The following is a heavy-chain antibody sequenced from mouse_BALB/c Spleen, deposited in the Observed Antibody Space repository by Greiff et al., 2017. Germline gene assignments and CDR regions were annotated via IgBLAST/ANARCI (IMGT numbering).Heavy chain of an antibody. V-gene: IGHV1S81*02. CDR3: ARYYYGSSIAY. J-gene: IGHJ3*01. CDR2: INPSNGRT. D-gene: IGHD1-1*01. CDR1: GYTFTSYW. Sequence: QVQLQQSGAELVKPGASVKLSCKASGYTFTSYWMHWVKQRPGQGLEWIGEINPSNGRTNYNEKFKSKATLTVDKSSSTAYMQLSSLTSEDSAVYYCARYYYGSSIAYWGQGTLVTVSA.